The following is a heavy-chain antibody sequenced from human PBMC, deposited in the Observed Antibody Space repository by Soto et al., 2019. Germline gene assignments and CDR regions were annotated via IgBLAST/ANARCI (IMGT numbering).Heavy chain of an antibody. Sequence: QVQLVQSGAEIKKPGSSVRVSCTASGDTFGAYAISWVRQAPGQGLEWMGAIIPVFDTPHYAQTFQGRVTITADKSTDTAYMELNSLTSEDTAGYYCARLRWKFSPPVPDFVWGQGTLVTVSS. CDR3: ARLRWKFSPPVPDFV. V-gene: IGHV1-69*06. D-gene: IGHD1-1*01. CDR2: IIPVFDTP. J-gene: IGHJ4*01. CDR1: GDTFGAYA.